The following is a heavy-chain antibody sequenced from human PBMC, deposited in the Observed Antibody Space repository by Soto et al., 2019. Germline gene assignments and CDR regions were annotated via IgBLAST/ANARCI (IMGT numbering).Heavy chain of an antibody. V-gene: IGHV3-11*01. J-gene: IGHJ6*02. CDR2: ISSSGTGI. CDR3: ARGIIVVVPAAIVHYYYYGMDV. D-gene: IGHD2-2*01. CDR1: GFTFSDYY. Sequence: GGSLRLSCAASGFTFSDYYMTWIRQAPGKGLEYVSYISSSGTGIYYADSVKGRFTISRDNAKKSLFLQMSSLRSEDTAVYYCARGIIVVVPAAIVHYYYYGMDVWGQGTTVTVSS.